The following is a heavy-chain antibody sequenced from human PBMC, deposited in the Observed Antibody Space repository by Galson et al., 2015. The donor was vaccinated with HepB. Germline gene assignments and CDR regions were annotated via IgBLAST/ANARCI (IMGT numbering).Heavy chain of an antibody. D-gene: IGHD6-19*01. J-gene: IGHJ3*02. Sequence: SLRLSCAASGFTFSSYAMHWVRQAPGKGLEWVAVISYDGSNKYYADSVKGRFTISRDNSKNTLYLQMNSLRAEDTAVYYCARDFPGIAVAGLGAFDIWGQGTMVTVSS. CDR2: ISYDGSNK. CDR1: GFTFSSYA. V-gene: IGHV3-30-3*01. CDR3: ARDFPGIAVAGLGAFDI.